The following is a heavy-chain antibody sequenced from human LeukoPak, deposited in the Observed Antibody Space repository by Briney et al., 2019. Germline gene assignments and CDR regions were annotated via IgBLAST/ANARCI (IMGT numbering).Heavy chain of an antibody. CDR1: GGTFSGYA. V-gene: IGHV1-69*05. D-gene: IGHD3-22*01. Sequence: ASVKVSCKASGGTFSGYAISWVRQAPGQGLEWMGGIIPIFGTANYAQKFQGRVTITTDESTSTAYMELSSLRSEDTAVYYCARAYYYDSSGPREGAFEIWGQGTMVTVSS. CDR2: IIPIFGTA. J-gene: IGHJ3*02. CDR3: ARAYYYDSSGPREGAFEI.